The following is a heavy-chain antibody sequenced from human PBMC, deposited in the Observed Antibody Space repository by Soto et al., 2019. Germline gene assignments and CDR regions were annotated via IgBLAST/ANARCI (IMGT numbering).Heavy chain of an antibody. V-gene: IGHV4-39*01. D-gene: IGHD6-13*01. Sequence: QLQLQESGPGLVKPSETLSLTCTVSGGSISSTLYYWGWIRQPPGTGLEWIGSIYYSGNTYYNPSRKNRLTISVDTSKNQFSLRLSAVTAADTAMYYCARQTSSRARNWFDPWGQGTLVTVSS. CDR1: GGSISSTLYY. J-gene: IGHJ5*02. CDR2: IYYSGNT. CDR3: ARQTSSRARNWFDP.